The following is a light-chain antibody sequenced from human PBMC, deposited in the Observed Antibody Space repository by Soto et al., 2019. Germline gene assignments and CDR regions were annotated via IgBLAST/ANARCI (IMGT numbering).Light chain of an antibody. V-gene: IGLV2-14*01. J-gene: IGLJ1*01. CDR2: DVS. Sequence: QSALTQPASVSGSPGQSITISCTGTSSDVGVYNYVSWYQQHPGKVPKLMIYDVSNRPSGVSNRFSGSKSGNTASLTISGIPAEDEADYYCSSYTSSSTPDVFGTGTKVTVL. CDR3: SSYTSSSTPDV. CDR1: SSDVGVYNY.